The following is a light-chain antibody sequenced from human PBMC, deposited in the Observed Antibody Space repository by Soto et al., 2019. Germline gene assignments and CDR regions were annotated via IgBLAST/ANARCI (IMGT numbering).Light chain of an antibody. CDR2: AAS. CDR1: QSDSSN. Sequence: EIVLTQSPATLSLSPGERATLSCRASQSDSSNNLAWYQQKPGQAPRLLIYAASNRATGIPARFSGSGSGTDFTLTISSLEPEDFAVYYCQQRNNWLTFGGGTKVEIK. CDR3: QQRNNWLT. J-gene: IGKJ4*01. V-gene: IGKV3-11*01.